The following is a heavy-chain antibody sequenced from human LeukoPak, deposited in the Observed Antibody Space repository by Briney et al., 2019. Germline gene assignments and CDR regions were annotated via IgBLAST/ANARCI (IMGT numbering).Heavy chain of an antibody. J-gene: IGHJ5*02. CDR3: ARDVAKDYDFWSGYSRHNWFDP. CDR1: GGSISSYY. D-gene: IGHD3-3*01. V-gene: IGHV4-4*07. Sequence: PSETLSLTCTVSGGSISSYYWSWIRQPAGKGLEWIGRIYTSGSTNYNPSLKSRVTMSVDTSKNQFSLKLSSVTAADTAVYYCARDVAKDYDFWSGYSRHNWFDPWGQGTLITVSS. CDR2: IYTSGST.